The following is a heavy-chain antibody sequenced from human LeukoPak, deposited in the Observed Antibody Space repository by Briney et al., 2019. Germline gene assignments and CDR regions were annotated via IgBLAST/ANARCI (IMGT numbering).Heavy chain of an antibody. CDR2: ISSSSSYT. V-gene: IGHV3-11*03. CDR1: GIPFSDYY. D-gene: IGHD1-26*01. CDR3: AAGTATDF. Sequence: PEGSLRLSCVVSGIPFSDYYMNWIRQAPGKGLEWISYISSSSSYTDYADSVKGRFTISRDNAKSALYLQLNSLRFEDTAVYYCAAGTATDFWGQGTLVTVSS. J-gene: IGHJ4*02.